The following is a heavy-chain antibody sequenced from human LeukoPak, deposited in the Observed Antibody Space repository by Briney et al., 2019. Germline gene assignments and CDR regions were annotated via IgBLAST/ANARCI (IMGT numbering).Heavy chain of an antibody. V-gene: IGHV7-4-1*02. CDR2: INTNTGNP. CDR3: ARGHLIVATITGYMDV. D-gene: IGHD5-12*01. J-gene: IGHJ6*03. CDR1: GYTFTSYA. Sequence: ASVKVSCKASGYTFTSYAMNWVRQAPGQGLEWMGWINTNTGNPTYAQGFTGRFVFSLDTSVSTAYLQISSLKAEDTAVYYCARGHLIVATITGYMDVWGKGTTVTVSS.